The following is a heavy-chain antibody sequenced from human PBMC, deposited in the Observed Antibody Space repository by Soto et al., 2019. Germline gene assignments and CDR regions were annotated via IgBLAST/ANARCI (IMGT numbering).Heavy chain of an antibody. Sequence: GESLKISCKGSGYSFTSYWIGWVRQMPGKGLEWMGIIYPGDSDTRYSPSFQGQVTISADKSISTAYLQWSSLKASDTAMYYCARLDSSGWTEEVYNWFDPWGQGTLVTVSS. CDR2: IYPGDSDT. CDR3: ARLDSSGWTEEVYNWFDP. V-gene: IGHV5-51*01. D-gene: IGHD6-19*01. CDR1: GYSFTSYW. J-gene: IGHJ5*02.